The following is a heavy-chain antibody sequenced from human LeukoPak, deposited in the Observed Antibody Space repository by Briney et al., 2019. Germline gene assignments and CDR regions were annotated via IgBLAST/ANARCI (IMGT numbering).Heavy chain of an antibody. CDR3: ARVDFRTIPGWNSGYNRHGY. J-gene: IGHJ4*02. V-gene: IGHV1-2*02. Sequence: ASVTVSCTASGSTFTAYYMHWVRQAPGQGLEWTGRINPNSGGTNYAQKFRGRVTMTRVTSIGTAYMELSRRRSDITAVYYCARVDFRTIPGWNSGYNRHGYWGQGTLVTVSS. CDR1: GSTFTAYY. CDR2: INPNSGGT. D-gene: IGHD5-12*01.